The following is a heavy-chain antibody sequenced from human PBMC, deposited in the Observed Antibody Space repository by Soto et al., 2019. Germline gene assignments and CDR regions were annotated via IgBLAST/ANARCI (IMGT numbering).Heavy chain of an antibody. CDR1: GYTFTSYY. V-gene: IGHV1-46*01. CDR2: INPGGGRP. J-gene: IGHJ4*02. Sequence: QVQLVQSGAEVKRPGASVKVSCTASGYTFTSYYMHWVRQAPGQGPEWVGIINPGGGRPKNAQKFQGRDTMTTDTATNSVYMDLSSLQSPDTAVYYGAREKVPNGGSSNVADYWGQGTQVIVSS. D-gene: IGHD2-15*01. CDR3: AREKVPNGGSSNVADY.